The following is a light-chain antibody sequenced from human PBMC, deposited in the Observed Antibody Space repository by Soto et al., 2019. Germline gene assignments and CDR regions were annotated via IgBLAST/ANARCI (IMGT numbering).Light chain of an antibody. CDR2: AAS. CDR3: QQTYRMPYT. J-gene: IGKJ2*01. V-gene: IGKV1-39*01. CDR1: QDISDY. Sequence: DIQMTQSPSSLSASVGDRVTITCRASQDISDYLNWYQQRLGQAPKLLIYAASNLQTGVPSRFTGSESGTDFTLTISSLQPEDFATFYCQQTYRMPYTFGQGTRVEI.